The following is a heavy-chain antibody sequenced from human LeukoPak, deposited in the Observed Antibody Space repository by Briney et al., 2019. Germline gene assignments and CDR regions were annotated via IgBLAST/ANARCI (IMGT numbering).Heavy chain of an antibody. CDR2: INPNSGGT. Sequence: ASVKVSCKASGYTFTGYYMHWVRQAPGQGLEWMGWINPNSGGTNYAQKFQGGVTMTRDTSISTAYMELRSLRSDDTAVYYCAGRLGYCSGGSCFSFDYWGQGTLVTVSS. CDR3: AGRLGYCSGGSCFSFDY. CDR1: GYTFTGYY. J-gene: IGHJ4*02. D-gene: IGHD2-15*01. V-gene: IGHV1-2*02.